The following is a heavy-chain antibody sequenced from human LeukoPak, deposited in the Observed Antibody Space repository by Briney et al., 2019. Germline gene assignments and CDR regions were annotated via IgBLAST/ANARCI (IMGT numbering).Heavy chain of an antibody. CDR1: GFTFSSYG. Sequence: GRSLRLSCAASGFTFSSYGMHWVRQAPGKGLEWGAYISSTSTSIYYADPVKGRFTISRDNAKNSLYLQMNSLRDEDTAVYYCARVKGHSRGTYSFDYWGQGTLVTVSS. J-gene: IGHJ4*02. D-gene: IGHD3-16*01. CDR2: ISSTSTSI. CDR3: ARVKGHSRGTYSFDY. V-gene: IGHV3-48*02.